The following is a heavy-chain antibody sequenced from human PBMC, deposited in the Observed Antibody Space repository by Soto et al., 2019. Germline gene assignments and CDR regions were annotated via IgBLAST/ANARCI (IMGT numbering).Heavy chain of an antibody. CDR1: GFTFSSYD. CDR3: ARVMATSSSGCDY. CDR2: IGAAGDT. J-gene: IGHJ4*02. Sequence: EVQLVESGGGLVQSGGSLRLSCAASGFTFSSYDIHWVRQGTGKGLECVSGIGAAGDTYYSDSVKGRFTISRENAKNSLYLQMNSLRARDTGVYYCARVMATSSSGCDYWGQGPLVTVSS. V-gene: IGHV3-13*01. D-gene: IGHD6-19*01.